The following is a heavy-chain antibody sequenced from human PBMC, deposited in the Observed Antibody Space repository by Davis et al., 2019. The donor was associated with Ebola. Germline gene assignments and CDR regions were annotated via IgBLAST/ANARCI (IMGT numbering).Heavy chain of an antibody. CDR2: INPNSGGT. V-gene: IGHV1/OR15-1*04. Sequence: ASVKVSCKASGGIFSNYAFNWVRQAPGQGLEWMGRINPNSGGTNYAQKFQGRVTMTRDTSTSTVYMELSSLRSEDTAMYFCAGTTSPYYYYDMDVWGQGTTVTVSS. D-gene: IGHD1/OR15-1a*01. J-gene: IGHJ6*02. CDR3: AGTTSPYYYYDMDV. CDR1: GGIFSNYA.